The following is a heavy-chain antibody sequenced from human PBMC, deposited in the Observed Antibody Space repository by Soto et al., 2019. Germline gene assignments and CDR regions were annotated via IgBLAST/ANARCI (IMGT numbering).Heavy chain of an antibody. CDR3: ARDWDCSGGSCYGAFDI. J-gene: IGHJ3*02. D-gene: IGHD2-15*01. CDR2: IWYDGSNK. Sequence: GGSVRLSCAASGFTFSSYGMHWVRQASGKGLEWVAVIWYDGSNKYYADSVKGRFTISRDNSKNTLYLQMNSLRAEDTAVYYCARDWDCSGGSCYGAFDIWGQGTMVTVSS. CDR1: GFTFSSYG. V-gene: IGHV3-33*01.